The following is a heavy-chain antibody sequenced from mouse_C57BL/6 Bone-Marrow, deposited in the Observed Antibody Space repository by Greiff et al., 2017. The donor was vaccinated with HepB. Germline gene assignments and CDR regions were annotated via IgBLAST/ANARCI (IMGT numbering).Heavy chain of an antibody. CDR3: ARDDDYPSYAMDY. CDR2: ISYDGSN. CDR1: GYSITSGYY. Sequence: EVQLVESGPGLVKPSQSLSLTCSVTGYSITSGYYWNWIRQFPGNKLEWMGYISYDGSNNYNPSLKNRISITRDTSKNQFFLKLNSVTTEDTATYYCARDDDYPSYAMDYWGQGTSVTVSS. V-gene: IGHV3-6*01. J-gene: IGHJ4*01. D-gene: IGHD2-4*01.